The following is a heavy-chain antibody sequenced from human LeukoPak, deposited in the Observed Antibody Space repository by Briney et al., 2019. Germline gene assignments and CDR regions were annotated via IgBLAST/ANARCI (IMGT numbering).Heavy chain of an antibody. D-gene: IGHD6-19*01. CDR2: ISYDGSNK. J-gene: IGHJ4*02. Sequence: SLRLSCAASGFTFSSYAMHWVRQAPGKGLEWVAVISYDGSNKYYADSVKGRFTISRDNSKNTLYLQTNSLRAEDTAVYYCGRDLLHSSGWYFDYWGQGTLVTVSS. V-gene: IGHV3-30-3*01. CDR1: GFTFSSYA. CDR3: GRDLLHSSGWYFDY.